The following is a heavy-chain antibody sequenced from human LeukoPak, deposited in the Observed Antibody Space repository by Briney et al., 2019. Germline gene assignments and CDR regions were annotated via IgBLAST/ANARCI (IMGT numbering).Heavy chain of an antibody. D-gene: IGHD6-19*01. J-gene: IGHJ5*02. Sequence: ASVKVSCKTSESIFSGSFIHWVRQAPGQGLEWMGWMKPENGGTHYAQKFKDRVTLTRDTSVSTGNMELSRLRSDDTAVYYCATQATSGWHFSWGQGTLVTVSS. V-gene: IGHV1-2*02. CDR3: ATQATSGWHFS. CDR1: ESIFSGSF. CDR2: MKPENGGT.